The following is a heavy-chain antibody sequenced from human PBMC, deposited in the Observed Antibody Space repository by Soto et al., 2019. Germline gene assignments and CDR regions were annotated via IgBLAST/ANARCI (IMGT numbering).Heavy chain of an antibody. Sequence: EVQLVESGGGLVQPGGSLRLSCAASGFTFSSYWMSWVRQAPGKGLEWVANIKQDGSEKYYVDSVKGRFTISRDNAKNSLYLQMNSLRAEDTAVYYCARPYGNWNDGFSFDYWGQGTLVTVSS. CDR3: ARPYGNWNDGFSFDY. D-gene: IGHD1-1*01. CDR1: GFTFSSYW. J-gene: IGHJ4*02. CDR2: IKQDGSEK. V-gene: IGHV3-7*01.